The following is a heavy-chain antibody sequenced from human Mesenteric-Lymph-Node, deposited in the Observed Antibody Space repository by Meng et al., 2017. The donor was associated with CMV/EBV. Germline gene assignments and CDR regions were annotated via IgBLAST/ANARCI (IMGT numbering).Heavy chain of an antibody. J-gene: IGHJ4*02. V-gene: IGHV4-31*02. CDR1: SGASS. CDR3: ARAHGSRYCSGGSCQGIDY. Sequence: SGASSWSLIRQHSWHGLEWLLYLYYRLRPYYNPSLKSRVTISVATSKHPFSLKLSSVTAADPAVYYCARAHGSRYCSGGSCQGIDYWGQGTLVTVSS. CDR2: LYYRLRP. D-gene: IGHD2-15*01.